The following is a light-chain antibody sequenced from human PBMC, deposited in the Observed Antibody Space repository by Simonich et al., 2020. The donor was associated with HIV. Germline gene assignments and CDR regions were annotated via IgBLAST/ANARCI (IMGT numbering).Light chain of an antibody. CDR3: SSYTSSSKMV. J-gene: IGLJ2*01. CDR2: DVS. Sequence: QSALTQPASVSGSPGPSINISCTGTSSDVGGYNYVSWYQQHPGKAPKLMIYDVSNRPSGVSNRFSGSKSGNTASLTISGLQAEDEADYYCSSYTSSSKMVFGGGTKLTVL. CDR1: SSDVGGYNY. V-gene: IGLV2-14*03.